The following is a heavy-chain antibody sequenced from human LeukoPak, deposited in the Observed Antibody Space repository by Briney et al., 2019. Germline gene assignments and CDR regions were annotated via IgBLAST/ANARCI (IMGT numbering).Heavy chain of an antibody. J-gene: IGHJ4*02. CDR3: ARHADTYYYDSSGLY. Sequence: SETMSLTCTVSGGSISSSSYYWRWIRQPPGKGLEWIGSIYYSGSTYYNPSLKSRVIISVDTSNNQFSLKLSSVTAADTAVYYCARHADTYYYDSSGLYWGQGTLVTVSS. CDR1: GGSISSSSYY. D-gene: IGHD3-22*01. CDR2: IYYSGST. V-gene: IGHV4-39*01.